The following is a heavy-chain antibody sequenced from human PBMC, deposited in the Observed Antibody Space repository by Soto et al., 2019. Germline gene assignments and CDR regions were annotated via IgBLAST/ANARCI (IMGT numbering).Heavy chain of an antibody. D-gene: IGHD4-4*01. V-gene: IGHV4-31*03. CDR1: GGSISSGGYY. J-gene: IGHJ6*02. Sequence: QVQLQESGPGLVKPSQTLSLTCTVSGGSISSGGYYWSWIRQHPGKGLEWIGYIYYSGSTYYNPSLKSRVTKSVDTSKNQYSLKLSSVTAADTAVYYCARDPSSNPYYGMDVWGQGTTVTVSS. CDR3: ARDPSSNPYYGMDV. CDR2: IYYSGST.